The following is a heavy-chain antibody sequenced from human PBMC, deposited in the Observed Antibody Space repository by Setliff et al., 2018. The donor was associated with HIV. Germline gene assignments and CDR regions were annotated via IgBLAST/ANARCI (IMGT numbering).Heavy chain of an antibody. J-gene: IGHJ1*01. CDR3: ARDPMRTTNSLTFWHLDQ. Sequence: LSLSCEVTGFTFENYWMSWVRQAPGKGLEWVANINQGGTEKNYVDSVTGRFTISRDSSKRSLHLQMNNLGVEDTAVYFCARDPMRTTNSLTFWHLDQWGHGTLVTVSS. D-gene: IGHD2-8*01. CDR1: GFTFENYW. V-gene: IGHV3-7*01. CDR2: INQGGTEK.